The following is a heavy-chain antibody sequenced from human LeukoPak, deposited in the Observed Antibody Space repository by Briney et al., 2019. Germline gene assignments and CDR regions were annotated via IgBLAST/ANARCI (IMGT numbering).Heavy chain of an antibody. J-gene: IGHJ6*02. Sequence: SETLSLTCTVSGGSISSSRYYWGWIRQPPGKGLEWIGSIYYSGSTYYNPSLKSRVTISVDTSKNQFSLKLSSVTAADTAVYYCVVVVAAQRNKYYYYGMDVWGQGTTVTVSS. CDR3: VVVVAAQRNKYYYYGMDV. D-gene: IGHD2-15*01. CDR1: GGSISSSRYY. CDR2: IYYSGST. V-gene: IGHV4-39*01.